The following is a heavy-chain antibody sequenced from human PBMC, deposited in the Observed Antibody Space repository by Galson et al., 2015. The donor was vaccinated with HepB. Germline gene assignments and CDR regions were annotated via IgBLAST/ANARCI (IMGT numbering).Heavy chain of an antibody. V-gene: IGHV1-18*04. CDR1: GYTFTSYG. CDR2: ISAYNGNT. J-gene: IGHJ4*02. CDR3: ARQAHIVVVPADGLFDY. D-gene: IGHD2-2*01. Sequence: SVKVSCKASGYTFTSYGISWVRQAPGQGLEWMGWISAYNGNTNYAQKLQGRVTMTTDTSTSTAYMELRSLRSDDTAVYYCARQAHIVVVPADGLFDYWGQGTLVTVSS.